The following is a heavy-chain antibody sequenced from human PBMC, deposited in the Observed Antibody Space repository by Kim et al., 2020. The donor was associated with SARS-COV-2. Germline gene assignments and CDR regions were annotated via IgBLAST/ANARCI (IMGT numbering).Heavy chain of an antibody. Sequence: GGSLRLSCAASGFTFSSYEMNWVRQAPGKGLEWVSYISSSGSTIYYADSVKGRFTISRDNAKKSLYLQMNSLRAEDTAVYYCARDYGDRYNWFDPWGQGTLVTVSS. D-gene: IGHD4-17*01. CDR2: ISSSGSTI. CDR3: ARDYGDRYNWFDP. J-gene: IGHJ5*02. V-gene: IGHV3-48*03. CDR1: GFTFSSYE.